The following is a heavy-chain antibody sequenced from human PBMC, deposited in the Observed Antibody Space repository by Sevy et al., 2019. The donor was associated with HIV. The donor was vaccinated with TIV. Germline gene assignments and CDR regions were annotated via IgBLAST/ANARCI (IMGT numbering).Heavy chain of an antibody. CDR3: ARDRTSGPPGDYFDY. Sequence: GGSLRLSCAASVFTFSSYAMHWVRQAPGKGLEWVAVISYDGSNKYYADSVKGRFTISRDNSKNTLYLQMNSLRAEDTAVYYCARDRTSGPPGDYFDYWGQGTLVTVSS. V-gene: IGHV3-30*04. D-gene: IGHD2-8*01. CDR1: VFTFSSYA. J-gene: IGHJ4*02. CDR2: ISYDGSNK.